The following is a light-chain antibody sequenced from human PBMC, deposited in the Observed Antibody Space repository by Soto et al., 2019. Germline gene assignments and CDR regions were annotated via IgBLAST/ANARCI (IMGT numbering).Light chain of an antibody. CDR1: QDISHF. J-gene: IGKJ5*01. V-gene: IGKV1-33*01. Sequence: DIQMTQSPSSLSASVGDRVTITCQASQDISHFLHWYQQKPGKAPKLLIYDASKLETRVPSRFSGSGSGTDFTFTINSLQPEDIGTYYCQQYENLPITFGQGTRLNIK. CDR2: DAS. CDR3: QQYENLPIT.